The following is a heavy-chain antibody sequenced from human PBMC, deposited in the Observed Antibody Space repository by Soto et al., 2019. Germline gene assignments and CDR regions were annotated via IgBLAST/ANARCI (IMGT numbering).Heavy chain of an antibody. CDR3: ARGPLPYDFWSWSLPGDV. V-gene: IGHV4-34*01. CDR1: GGSFSGYY. Sequence: QVQLQQWGAGLLKPSETLSLTCAVYGGSFSGYYWSWIRQPPGKGLEWMGEINHSGSTNYHPSLKSRVTISVDTSKNQFSLKLSSVTAADTAVYYCARGPLPYDFWSWSLPGDVWGQGTTVTVSS. J-gene: IGHJ6*02. D-gene: IGHD3-3*01. CDR2: INHSGST.